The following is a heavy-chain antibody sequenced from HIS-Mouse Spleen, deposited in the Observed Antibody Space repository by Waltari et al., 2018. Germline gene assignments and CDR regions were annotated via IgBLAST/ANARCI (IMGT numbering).Heavy chain of an antibody. Sequence: QVQLVESGGGVVQPGRSLRLSCAASGFTFSSYGMPWVRQAPGKGLEWVAVISYDGSNKYYADSVKGRFTISRDNSKNTLYLQMNSLRAEDTAVYYCAKEAKSYFDYWGQGTLVTVSS. CDR2: ISYDGSNK. CDR3: AKEAKSYFDY. D-gene: IGHD1-26*01. J-gene: IGHJ4*02. CDR1: GFTFSSYG. V-gene: IGHV3-30*18.